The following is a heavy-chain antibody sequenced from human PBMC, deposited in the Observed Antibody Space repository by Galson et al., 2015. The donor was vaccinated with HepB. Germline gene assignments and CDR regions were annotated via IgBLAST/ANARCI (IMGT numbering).Heavy chain of an antibody. CDR2: TYYRSKWYN. J-gene: IGHJ6*03. CDR1: GDSVSSNSAA. V-gene: IGHV6-1*01. Sequence: CAISGDSVSSNSAAWNWIRQSPSRGLEWLGRTYYRSKWYNDYAVSVKSRITINPDTSKNQFSLQLNSVTPEDTAVYYCARVGRDRWNYVSSPYYYYYMDVWGKGTTVTVSS. CDR3: ARVGRDRWNYVSSPYYYYYMDV. D-gene: IGHD1-7*01.